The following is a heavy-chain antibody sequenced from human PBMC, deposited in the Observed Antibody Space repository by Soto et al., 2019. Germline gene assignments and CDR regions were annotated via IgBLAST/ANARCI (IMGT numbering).Heavy chain of an antibody. CDR2: INTDGTTT. CDR1: GFTFSNYW. V-gene: IGHV3-74*03. J-gene: IGHJ4*02. D-gene: IGHD1-26*01. Sequence: EVQLVESGGGLVQPGGSLRLSCAGSGFTFSNYWMHWVRQDPEKGLVWVSTINTDGTTTQYADSVKGRFTVTRDNAKNTLYLQLNSLRVEDTAVYFCAKELSWGQWDYWGQGTMVTVSS. CDR3: AKELSWGQWDY.